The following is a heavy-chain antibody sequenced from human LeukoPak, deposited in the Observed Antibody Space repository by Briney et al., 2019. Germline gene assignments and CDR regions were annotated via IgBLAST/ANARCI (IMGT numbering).Heavy chain of an antibody. J-gene: IGHJ4*02. V-gene: IGHV4-34*01. CDR2: IHHSRGT. CDR3: ARDQVLGVGAVDY. CDR1: GGSFSGYF. D-gene: IGHD1-26*01. Sequence: PSETLSLTCAVYGGSFSGYFWTWIRHPPGKGLEWIGEIHHSRGTKYKPSLMSRVTISVDTSKNQFSLKLSSVTAADTAMYYCARDQVLGVGAVDYWGQGTLVTVSS.